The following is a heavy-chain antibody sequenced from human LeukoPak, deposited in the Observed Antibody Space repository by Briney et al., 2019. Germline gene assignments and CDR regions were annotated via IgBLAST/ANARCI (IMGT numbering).Heavy chain of an antibody. CDR1: GGTFSSYA. D-gene: IGHD6-6*01. Sequence: PSVKVSRKASGGTFSSYAISWVRQAPGQGLEWMGRIIPILGIANYAQKFQGRVTITADKSTSTAYMELSSLRSEDTAVCYCARDSSTHSSSSGVRFDPWGQGTLVTVSS. CDR3: ARDSSTHSSSSGVRFDP. J-gene: IGHJ5*02. V-gene: IGHV1-69*04. CDR2: IIPILGIA.